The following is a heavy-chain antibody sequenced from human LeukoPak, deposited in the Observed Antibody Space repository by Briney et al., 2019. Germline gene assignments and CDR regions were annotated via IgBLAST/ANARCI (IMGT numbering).Heavy chain of an antibody. D-gene: IGHD5-12*01. CDR1: GFTFSSYS. Sequence: GGSLRLSCAASGFTFSSYSMNWVRQAPGKGLEWVSSISSSSSYIYYADSVKGRFTISRDNAKNSLYLQMNSLRAEDTAVYYCAREAIQKPWILRYFDYWGQGTLVTVSS. CDR2: ISSSSSYI. J-gene: IGHJ4*02. V-gene: IGHV3-21*01. CDR3: AREAIQKPWILRYFDY.